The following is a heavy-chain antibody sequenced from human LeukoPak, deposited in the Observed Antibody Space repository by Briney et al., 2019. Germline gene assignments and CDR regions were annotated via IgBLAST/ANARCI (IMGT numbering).Heavy chain of an antibody. CDR3: AKGSWGSGSYPRPDYFDY. D-gene: IGHD1-26*01. CDR2: ISGSGGST. J-gene: IGHJ4*02. Sequence: GGSLRLSCAASGFTFSSYAMSWVRQAPGKGLEWVSAISGSGGSTYYADSVKGRFTISRDNSKNTLYLQMNSLRAEDTAVYYCAKGSWGSGSYPRPDYFDYWGQGTLVTVSS. CDR1: GFTFSSYA. V-gene: IGHV3-23*01.